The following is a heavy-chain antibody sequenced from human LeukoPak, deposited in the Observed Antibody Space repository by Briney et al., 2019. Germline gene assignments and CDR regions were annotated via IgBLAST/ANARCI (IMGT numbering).Heavy chain of an antibody. Sequence: SQTLSPTCTVSGGSISSGGYSWSWIRQHPGKGLEWIGYIYYSGSTYYNPSLKSRVTISVDTSKNQFSLKLSSVTAADTAVYYCARRLFSRAFDIRGQGTMVTVSS. J-gene: IGHJ3*02. CDR1: GGSISSGGYS. CDR3: ARRLFSRAFDI. D-gene: IGHD2-21*01. CDR2: IYYSGST. V-gene: IGHV4-31*03.